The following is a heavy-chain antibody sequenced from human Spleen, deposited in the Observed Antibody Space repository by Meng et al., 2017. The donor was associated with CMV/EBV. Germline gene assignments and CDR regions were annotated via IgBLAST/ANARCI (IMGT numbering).Heavy chain of an antibody. CDR3: ARDRDDGKLLGLPYYYGMDV. Sequence: GGSLRLSCAASGFTFSSYAMSWVRQAPGKGLEWVSAISGSGGSTYYADSVKGRFTISRDNSKNSLYLQMNSLRAEDTAVYYCARDRDDGKLLGLPYYYGMDVWGQGTTVTVSS. CDR1: GFTFSSYA. CDR2: ISGSGGST. J-gene: IGHJ6*02. V-gene: IGHV3-23*01.